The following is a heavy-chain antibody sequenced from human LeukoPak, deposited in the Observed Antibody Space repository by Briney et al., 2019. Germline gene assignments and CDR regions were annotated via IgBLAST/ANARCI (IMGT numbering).Heavy chain of an antibody. J-gene: IGHJ5*02. V-gene: IGHV4-34*01. D-gene: IGHD2-8*01. CDR1: GGSFSGYY. CDR3: ARAKVLMVYAGFDP. Sequence: SETLSLTCAVYGGSFSGYYWSWIRQPPGKGREWIGEINHSGSTNYNPSLKSRVTISVDTSKNQFSLKLSSVTAADTAVYYCARAKVLMVYAGFDPWGQGTLVTVSS. CDR2: INHSGST.